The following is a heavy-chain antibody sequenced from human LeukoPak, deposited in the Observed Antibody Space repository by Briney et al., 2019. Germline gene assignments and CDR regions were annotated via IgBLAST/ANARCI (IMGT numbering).Heavy chain of an antibody. CDR3: AKGHGSGTFYRGRFDS. V-gene: IGHV4-59*01. Sequence: SETLSLTCSVSGASFGTNYWSWIRQPPGKGLEGIGYIYYSGCTNDNPSLKGRVTISEDTSKNQFSLNLRSVTAADTAVYYCAKGHGSGTFYRGRFDSWGQGIPVTVSS. CDR2: IYYSGCT. D-gene: IGHD3-10*01. CDR1: GASFGTNY. J-gene: IGHJ4*02.